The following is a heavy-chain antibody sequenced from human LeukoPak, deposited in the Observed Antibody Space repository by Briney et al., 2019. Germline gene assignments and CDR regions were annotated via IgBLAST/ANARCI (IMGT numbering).Heavy chain of an antibody. J-gene: IGHJ6*02. D-gene: IGHD4/OR15-4a*01. CDR2: VYYSGTT. V-gene: IGHV4-59*01. Sequence: SETLSLTCTVSGGSISYYYWSWIRQSPGKGLEWIGYVYYSGTTNYNPSLKSRVTISVDTSKNQFSLQLRSVTDADTAVYYCAREDPQTRVPEGMDVWGQGTTVTVSS. CDR1: GGSISYYY. CDR3: AREDPQTRVPEGMDV.